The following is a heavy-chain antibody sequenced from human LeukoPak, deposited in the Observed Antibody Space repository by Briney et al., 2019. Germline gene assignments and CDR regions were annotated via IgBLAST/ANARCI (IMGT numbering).Heavy chain of an antibody. CDR3: ARVGGDYYFDY. CDR2: ISSSGSTI. CDR1: AFTFRDSY. V-gene: IGHV3-11*01. J-gene: IGHJ4*02. Sequence: TGGSLGLSCAASAFTFRDSYMSWIRQAPGKGLEWVSYISSSGSTIYYADSVKGRFTISRDNAKNSLYLQMNSLRAEDTAFYYCARVGGDYYFDYWGQGTLVTVSS. D-gene: IGHD4-17*01.